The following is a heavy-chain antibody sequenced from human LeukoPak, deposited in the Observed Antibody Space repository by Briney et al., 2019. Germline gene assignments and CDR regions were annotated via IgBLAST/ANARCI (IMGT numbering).Heavy chain of an antibody. Sequence: GASVTVSCTASGYTFTSYDINWVRQATGQGLEWMGWMNPNSGNTGYAQKFQGRVTTTRNTSISTAYMELSSLRSEDTAVYYCARGSSSPLYYYYYGMDVWGQGTTVTVSS. CDR2: MNPNSGNT. CDR1: GYTFTSYD. CDR3: ARGSSSPLYYYYYGMDV. D-gene: IGHD6-6*01. V-gene: IGHV1-8*01. J-gene: IGHJ6*02.